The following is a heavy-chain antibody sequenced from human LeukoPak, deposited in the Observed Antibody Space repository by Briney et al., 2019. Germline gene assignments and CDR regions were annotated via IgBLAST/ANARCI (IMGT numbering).Heavy chain of an antibody. CDR3: ARDCPYYYDSSGYYYHGWFDP. V-gene: IGHV4-39*07. Sequence: SETLSLTCTVSGGSISSSSYYWGWIRQPPGKGLEWIGSIYYSGSTYCNPSLKSRVTISVDTSKNQFSLKLSSVTAADTAVYYCARDCPYYYDSSGYYYHGWFDPWGQGTLVTVSS. J-gene: IGHJ5*02. CDR1: GGSISSSSYY. CDR2: IYYSGST. D-gene: IGHD3-22*01.